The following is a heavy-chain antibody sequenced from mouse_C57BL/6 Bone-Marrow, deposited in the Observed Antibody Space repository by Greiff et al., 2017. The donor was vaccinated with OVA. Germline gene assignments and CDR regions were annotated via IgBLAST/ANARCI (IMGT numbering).Heavy chain of an antibody. CDR2: IDPSDSYT. CDR1: GYTFTSYW. J-gene: IGHJ2*01. CDR3: ARGDYYGSSSYYFDY. D-gene: IGHD1-1*01. Sequence: QVQLQQPGAELVRPGTSVKLSCKASGYTFTSYWMHWVKQRPGQGLEWIGVIDPSDSYTNYNQKFNVKATLTVDTSSSTAYMQLSSVTSEDSAVYYCARGDYYGSSSYYFDYWGQGTTLTVSS. V-gene: IGHV1-59*01.